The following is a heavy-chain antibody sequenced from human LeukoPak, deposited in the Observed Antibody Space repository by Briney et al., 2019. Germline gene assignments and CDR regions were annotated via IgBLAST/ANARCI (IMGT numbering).Heavy chain of an antibody. Sequence: PGGSLRLSCAASGFTVSSNYMSWVRQAPGKGLEWVSVIYSGGSTYYADSVKGRFTTSRDNSKNTLYLQMNSLRAEDTAVYYCAKEGDSSGYYYRKTEFDYWGQGTLVTVSS. D-gene: IGHD3-22*01. CDR1: GFTVSSNY. CDR2: IYSGGST. V-gene: IGHV3-53*01. J-gene: IGHJ4*02. CDR3: AKEGDSSGYYYRKTEFDY.